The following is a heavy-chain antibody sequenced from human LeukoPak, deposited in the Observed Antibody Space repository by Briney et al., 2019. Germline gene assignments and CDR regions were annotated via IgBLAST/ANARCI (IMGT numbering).Heavy chain of an antibody. D-gene: IGHD3-22*01. CDR2: MNPNSGNT. Sequence: ASVKVSCKAPGYTFTSYDINWVRQATGQGLEWMGWMNPNSGNTGYAQKFQGRVTMTRNTSISTAYMELSSLRSEDTAVYYCARRRMIVPGSWFDPWGQGTLVTVSS. CDR1: GYTFTSYD. CDR3: ARRRMIVPGSWFDP. V-gene: IGHV1-8*01. J-gene: IGHJ5*02.